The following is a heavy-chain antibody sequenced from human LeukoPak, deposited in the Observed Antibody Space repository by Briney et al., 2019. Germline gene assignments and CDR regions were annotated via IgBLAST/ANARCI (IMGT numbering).Heavy chain of an antibody. D-gene: IGHD2-21*02. CDR2: FDPEDGET. CDR3: ATVRGYCGGDCYYR. CDR1: GYTLTELS. J-gene: IGHJ4*02. V-gene: IGHV1-24*01. Sequence: ASVKVSCKVSGYTLTELSMHWVRQALGKGLEWMGGFDPEDGETIYAQKFQGRVTMTEDTSTDTAYMELSSLRSEDTAVYYCATVRGYCGGDCYYRWGQGTLVTVSS.